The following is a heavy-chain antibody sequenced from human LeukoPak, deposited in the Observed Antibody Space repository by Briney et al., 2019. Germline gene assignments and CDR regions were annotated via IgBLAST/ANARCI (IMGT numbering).Heavy chain of an antibody. Sequence: SETLSLTCTVSGGSISSSSYYWGWIRQPPGKGLEWIGSIYYSGSTYYNPSLKSRVTISVDTSKNQFSLKLSSVTAADTAVYYCARQPDYGDLHWYFDLWGRGTLVTVSS. CDR2: IYYSGST. V-gene: IGHV4-39*01. CDR1: GGSISSSSYY. CDR3: ARQPDYGDLHWYFDL. D-gene: IGHD4-17*01. J-gene: IGHJ2*01.